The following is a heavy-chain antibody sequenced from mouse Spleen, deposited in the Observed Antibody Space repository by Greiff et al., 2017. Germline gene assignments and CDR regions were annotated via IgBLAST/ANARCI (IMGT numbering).Heavy chain of an antibody. CDR2: INPNNGGT. Sequence: VQLQQSGPELVKPGASVKISCKASGYTFTDYYMNWVKQSHGKSLEWIGDINPNNGGTSYNQKFKGKATLTVDKSSSTAYMELRSLTSEDSAVYYCARGATVPHWYFDVWGAGTTVTVSS. CDR3: ARGATVPHWYFDV. D-gene: IGHD1-1*01. J-gene: IGHJ1*01. CDR1: GYTFTDYY. V-gene: IGHV1-26*01.